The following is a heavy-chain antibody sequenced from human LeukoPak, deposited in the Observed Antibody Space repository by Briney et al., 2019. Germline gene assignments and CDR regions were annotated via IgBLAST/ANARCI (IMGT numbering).Heavy chain of an antibody. D-gene: IGHD5-18*01. V-gene: IGHV1-18*01. Sequence: GSVKVSCKASGYTFNIYGIGWVRQAPGQGLEWMGWISTYNSNTNSAQKLQGRVTMTTDTSTSTAYMELRSLRSDDTAVYYCARGGYSYGYMGYFDYWGQGTLVT. J-gene: IGHJ4*02. CDR3: ARGGYSYGYMGYFDY. CDR1: GYTFNIYG. CDR2: ISTYNSNT.